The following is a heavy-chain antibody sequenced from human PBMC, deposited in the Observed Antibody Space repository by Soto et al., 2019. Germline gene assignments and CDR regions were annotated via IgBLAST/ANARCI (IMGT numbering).Heavy chain of an antibody. D-gene: IGHD4-17*01. J-gene: IGHJ4*02. CDR2: IYYSGST. Sequence: PSETLSLTCTVSGGSISSYYWSWIRQPPGKGLEWIGYIYYSGSTNYNPSLKSRVTISVDTSKNQFSLKLSSVTAADTAVYYCARWDDYGGIFDYCGQGTLVPVSA. V-gene: IGHV4-59*01. CDR3: ARWDDYGGIFDY. CDR1: GGSISSYY.